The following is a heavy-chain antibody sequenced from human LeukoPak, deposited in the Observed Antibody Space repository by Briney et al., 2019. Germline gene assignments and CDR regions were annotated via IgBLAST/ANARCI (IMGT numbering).Heavy chain of an antibody. D-gene: IGHD3-10*01. J-gene: IGHJ5*02. Sequence: SGGSLRLSCAASGFTFSDYYMNWIRQAPGKGLEWVSYISSTSIYTDYTDSVKGRFTISRDNAKNALYLQINSLRAEGTAVYYCARGGRIAMVRGNWFDPWGQGTLVTVSS. CDR2: ISSTSIYT. V-gene: IGHV3-11*06. CDR1: GFTFSDYY. CDR3: ARGGRIAMVRGNWFDP.